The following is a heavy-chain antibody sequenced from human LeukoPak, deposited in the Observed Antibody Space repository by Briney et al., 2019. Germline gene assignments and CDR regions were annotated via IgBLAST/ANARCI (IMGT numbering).Heavy chain of an antibody. CDR1: GFSFSNHG. CDR3: ARVLSGSWDWFDP. D-gene: IGHD3-22*01. J-gene: IGHJ5*02. V-gene: IGHV3-33*01. Sequence: PGGSLRLSCAASGFSFSNHGIHWVRQAPGKGLEWVSLIWYDGSNKYYADSVKGRFTISRDDSKNTVYLQMNSLRAEDTAVYYCARVLSGSWDWFDPWGQGTLVTVSS. CDR2: IWYDGSNK.